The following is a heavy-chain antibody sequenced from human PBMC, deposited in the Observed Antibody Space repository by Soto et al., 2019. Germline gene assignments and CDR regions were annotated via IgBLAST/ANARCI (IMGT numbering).Heavy chain of an antibody. V-gene: IGHV3-30-3*01. CDR2: ISYDGSNK. J-gene: IGHJ5*02. CDR1: GFTFSSYA. CDR3: ARDQGDGLSTSCWGWFAP. D-gene: IGHD2-2*01. Sequence: QVQLVESGGGVVQPGRSLRLSCAASGFTFSSYAMHWVRQAPGKGLEWVAVISYDGSNKYYADSVKGRFTISRDNSKNTLYRQMNILRAEDTAVYYCARDQGDGLSTSCWGWFAPWGQGTLVTVSS.